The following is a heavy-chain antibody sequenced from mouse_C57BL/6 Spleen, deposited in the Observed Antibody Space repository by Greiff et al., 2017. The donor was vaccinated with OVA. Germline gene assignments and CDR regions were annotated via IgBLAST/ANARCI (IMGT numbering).Heavy chain of an antibody. CDR2: ISYDGSN. V-gene: IGHV3-6*01. CDR3: ARDGSSYWYFDV. D-gene: IGHD1-1*01. CDR1: GYSITSGYY. Sequence: EVKLQESGPGLVKPSQSLSLTCSVTGYSITSGYYWNWIRQFPGNNLEWMGYISYDGSNNYNPSLNNRISITRDTSKNQFYLKLNSVTTEDTATYYCARDGSSYWYFDVWGTGTTVTVSS. J-gene: IGHJ1*03.